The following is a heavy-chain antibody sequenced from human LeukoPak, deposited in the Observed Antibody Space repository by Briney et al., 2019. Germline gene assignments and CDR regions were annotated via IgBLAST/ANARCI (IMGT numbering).Heavy chain of an antibody. CDR2: ISGSGGGT. CDR1: GFTFSNYA. V-gene: IGHV3-23*01. Sequence: GGSLRLSCAASGFTFSNYAMSWVRQAPGKGLEWVSGISGSGGGTYYADSVKGRFTISRDNSKNTLYLQMNSLRAEDTAVYYCAKAALYSSGWCDYWGQGTLVTVSS. D-gene: IGHD6-19*01. J-gene: IGHJ4*02. CDR3: AKAALYSSGWCDY.